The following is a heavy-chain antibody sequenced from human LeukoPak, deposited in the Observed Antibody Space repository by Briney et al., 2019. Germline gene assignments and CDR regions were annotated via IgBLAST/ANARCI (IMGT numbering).Heavy chain of an antibody. V-gene: IGHV4-34*01. CDR2: INHSGST. CDR3: ASSPSYCSSTSCYPSRSPHWFDP. D-gene: IGHD2-2*01. J-gene: IGHJ5*02. CDR1: GGSFSGYY. Sequence: KPSETLSLTCAVYGGSFSGYYWSWIRQPPGKGLEWIGEINHSGSTNYNPSLKSRVTISVDTSKNQFSLKLSSVTAADTAVYYCASSPSYCSSTSCYPSRSPHWFDPWGQGTLVTVSS.